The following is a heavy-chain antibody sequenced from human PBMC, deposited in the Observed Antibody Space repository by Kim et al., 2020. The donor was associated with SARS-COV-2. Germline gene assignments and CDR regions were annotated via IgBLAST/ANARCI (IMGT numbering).Heavy chain of an antibody. D-gene: IGHD2-2*01. J-gene: IGHJ6*03. CDR1: GLTFSTYW. CDR2: INSDGSST. V-gene: IGHV3-74*01. CDR3: ARSSSTSCPCYYMDV. Sequence: GGSLRLSCAASGLTFSTYWMYWVRQAPGKGLVWVSRINSDGSSTNYADSVKGRFTISRDNAKNTLYLQMNSLRAEDTAVYYCARSSSTSCPCYYMDVWGKGTTVTVSS.